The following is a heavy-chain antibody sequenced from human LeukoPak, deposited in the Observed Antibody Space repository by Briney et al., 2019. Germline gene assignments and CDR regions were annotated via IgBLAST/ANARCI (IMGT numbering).Heavy chain of an antibody. D-gene: IGHD5-24*01. V-gene: IGHV4-39*07. CDR3: ASLCNYLGYYGMDV. CDR1: GGSISSRSYY. CDR2: INQSGST. J-gene: IGHJ6*02. Sequence: PSETLSLTCTVSGGSISSRSYYWGWVRQPPGKGLEWIGEINQSGSTKYHPSLKSRVTISVDTSKNQFSLKMSSVTAADTAIYYCASLCNYLGYYGMDVWGQGTSVTVSS.